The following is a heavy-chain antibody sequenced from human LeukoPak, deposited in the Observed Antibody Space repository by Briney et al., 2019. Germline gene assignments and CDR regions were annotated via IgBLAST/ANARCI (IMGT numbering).Heavy chain of an antibody. CDR3: GKTDIYFNPIDY. V-gene: IGHV4-4*02. CDR1: GVSISSSEW. Sequence: SDTLPLTCAVSGVSISSSEWWIWVRQPPGQGLEWIGEIHRAGRTRYNPSLKSRVTISMDYSKNQFSLKLTSVTAADTAIYYCGKTDIYFNPIDYWGPGSLVTVSS. J-gene: IGHJ4*02. CDR2: IHRAGRT. D-gene: IGHD3-9*01.